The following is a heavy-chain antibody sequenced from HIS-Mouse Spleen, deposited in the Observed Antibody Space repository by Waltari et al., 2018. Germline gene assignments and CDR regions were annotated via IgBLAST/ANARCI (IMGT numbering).Heavy chain of an antibody. D-gene: IGHD1-26*01. Sequence: QVQLVESGGGVVQPGRSLRLSCAASGFTFSSYGMHWVRQAPGKGLEGVAVISYDGSNKYYADSVKGRFTISRDNSKNTLYLQMNSLRAEDTAVYYCARDVGGSYLDAFDIWGQGTMVTVSS. CDR3: ARDVGGSYLDAFDI. J-gene: IGHJ3*02. V-gene: IGHV3-30*03. CDR2: ISYDGSNK. CDR1: GFTFSSYG.